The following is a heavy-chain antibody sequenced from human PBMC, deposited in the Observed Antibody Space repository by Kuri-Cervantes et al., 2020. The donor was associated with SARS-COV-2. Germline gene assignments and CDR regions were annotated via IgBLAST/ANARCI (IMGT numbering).Heavy chain of an antibody. CDR1: GGSFSGYQ. CDR3: ARGTYTYYDFWRGPYFDY. Sequence: SETLSLTCAVYGGSFSGYQWSWIRQTPGMGLEWIGQINDSGATKYNPSLKSRVIVSMDKSKNQFSLKLNSVTAADTAVYYCARGTYTYYDFWRGPYFDYWGQGNLVTVSS. V-gene: IGHV4-34*01. D-gene: IGHD3-3*01. CDR2: INDSGAT. J-gene: IGHJ4*02.